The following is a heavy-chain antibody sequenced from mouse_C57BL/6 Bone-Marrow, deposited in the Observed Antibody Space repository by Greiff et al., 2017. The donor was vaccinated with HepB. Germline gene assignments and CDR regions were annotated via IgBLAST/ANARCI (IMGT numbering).Heavy chain of an antibody. CDR2: TFYSGIT. D-gene: IGHD1-1*01. V-gene: IGHV3-3*01. J-gene: IGHJ1*03. CDR3: ARAASPTVPWYFDV. CDR1: GFSINSDCY. Sequence: EVMLVESGPSLVRPSQTLSLTCTVTGFSINSDCYWIWIRQFPGNKLEYIGYTFYSGITYYNPSLESRTYITRDTSKNQFSLKLSSVTTEDTATYYCARAASPTVPWYFDVWGTGTTVTVSS.